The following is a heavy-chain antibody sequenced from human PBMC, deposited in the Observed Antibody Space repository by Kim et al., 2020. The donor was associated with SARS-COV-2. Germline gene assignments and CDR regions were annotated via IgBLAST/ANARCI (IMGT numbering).Heavy chain of an antibody. Sequence: DSVKGPFTISSDHAKNSLYLQMNRLRAEDTAVYYCARGGHYGDHDSFDIWGQGTMVTVSS. J-gene: IGHJ3*02. V-gene: IGHV3-21*01. D-gene: IGHD4-17*01. CDR3: ARGGHYGDHDSFDI.